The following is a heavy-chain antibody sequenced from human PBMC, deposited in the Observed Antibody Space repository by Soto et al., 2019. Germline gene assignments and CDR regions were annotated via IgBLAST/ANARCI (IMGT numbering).Heavy chain of an antibody. CDR2: ISSNGANR. Sequence: GGSLRLSCAASGFTFDSPYSHGMSWVRQSPGKGPEWVSTISSNGANRHYAESVKGRFTISKDASRNTVHLHMNSLRAKDTATYFCVSWVSAHFDYWGHGTPVTVSS. CDR3: VSWVSAHFDY. V-gene: IGHV3-23*01. D-gene: IGHD2-8*01. CDR1: GFTFDSPYSHG. J-gene: IGHJ4*01.